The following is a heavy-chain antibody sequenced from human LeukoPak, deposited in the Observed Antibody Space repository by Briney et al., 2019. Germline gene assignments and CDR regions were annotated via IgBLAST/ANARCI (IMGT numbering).Heavy chain of an antibody. Sequence: PSETPSLTCAVYGGSFSGYYWSWIRQPPGKGLEWIGEINHSGSTNYNPSLKSRVTISVDTSKNQFSLKLSSVTAADTAVYYCARGRLVVPAALYYYYGMDVWGQGTTVTVSS. CDR3: ARGRLVVPAALYYYYGMDV. CDR1: GGSFSGYY. V-gene: IGHV4-34*01. D-gene: IGHD2-2*01. J-gene: IGHJ6*02. CDR2: INHSGST.